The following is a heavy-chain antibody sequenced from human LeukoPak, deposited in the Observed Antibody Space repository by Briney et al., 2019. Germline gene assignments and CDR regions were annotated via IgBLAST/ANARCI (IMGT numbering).Heavy chain of an antibody. CDR2: ISAYNGNT. V-gene: IGHV1-18*01. J-gene: IGHJ4*02. CDR3: ARGSDSSGYHPGSHFDY. CDR1: GYTFTSYG. Sequence: ASVKVSCKASGYTFTSYGISWVRQAPGQGLERMGWISAYNGNTNYAQKLQGRVTMTTDTSTSTAYMELRSLRSDDTAVYYCARGSDSSGYHPGSHFDYWGQGTLVTVSS. D-gene: IGHD3-22*01.